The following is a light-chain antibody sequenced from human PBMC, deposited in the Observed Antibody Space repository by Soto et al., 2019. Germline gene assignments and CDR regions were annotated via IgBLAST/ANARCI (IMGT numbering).Light chain of an antibody. CDR3: SSHGGSGV. Sequence: QSVLTQPPSASGSPGQSVTISCTGTSSDVGAYNYVSWYQQHPGKAPKLIIYEVVKRPSGVPDRFSGSKSGNTASLSVSGLQPEDEADYYCSSHGGSGVFGGGTKLTVL. J-gene: IGLJ3*02. V-gene: IGLV2-8*01. CDR2: EVV. CDR1: SSDVGAYNY.